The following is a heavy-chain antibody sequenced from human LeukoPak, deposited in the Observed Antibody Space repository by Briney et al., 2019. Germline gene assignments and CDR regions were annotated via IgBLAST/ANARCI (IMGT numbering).Heavy chain of an antibody. CDR1: GFTFSIYV. CDR2: ISASDDRT. Sequence: GGSLRLSCAASGFTFSIYVMNWLRHATGGGLEWVSSISASDDRTFYADSVKGRFPISRDNSKDTVYLQMSSLRAGDTAVYYCAKVQHADFNMNFDSWGQGTLVTVSS. J-gene: IGHJ4*02. CDR3: AKVQHADFNMNFDS. V-gene: IGHV3-23*01. D-gene: IGHD2-21*01.